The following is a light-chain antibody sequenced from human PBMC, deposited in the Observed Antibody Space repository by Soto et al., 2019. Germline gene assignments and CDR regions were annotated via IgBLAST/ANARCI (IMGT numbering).Light chain of an antibody. CDR2: GAS. Sequence: IVMTQSPATLSVSPWERATLSCRASQSVSSNLAWYQQKPGQAPRLLIYGASTRATGIPARFSGSGSGTEFTLTISSLQSEDFGLYYCHQYNNFWTFGQGTKVDIK. J-gene: IGKJ1*01. CDR1: QSVSSN. CDR3: HQYNNFWT. V-gene: IGKV3-15*01.